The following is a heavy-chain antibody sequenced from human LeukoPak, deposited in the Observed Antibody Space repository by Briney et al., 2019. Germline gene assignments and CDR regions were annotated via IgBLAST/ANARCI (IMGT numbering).Heavy chain of an antibody. D-gene: IGHD3-16*01. CDR3: AREGDDAFDI. J-gene: IGHJ3*02. Sequence: GGSLRLSCAASGFTFSSYAMHWVRQAPGKGLEWVAVISYDGSNKYYADSVKGRFTISRDNSKNTLYLQMNSLRAEDTAVYYCAREGDDAFDIWGQGTMVTVSS. CDR1: GFTFSSYA. CDR2: ISYDGSNK. V-gene: IGHV3-30-3*01.